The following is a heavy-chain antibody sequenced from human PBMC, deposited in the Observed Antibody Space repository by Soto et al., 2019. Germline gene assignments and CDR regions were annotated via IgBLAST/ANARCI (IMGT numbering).Heavy chain of an antibody. D-gene: IGHD1-26*01. V-gene: IGHV3-30*18. J-gene: IGHJ4*02. Sequence: QVQLVESGGGVVQPGRSLRLSCAASGFPFSSYGMHWVRQAPGKGLEWVAVISYDGSNKSYADSVKGRFTISRDHSKNTLYLQMNSLRVEDTAVYFCAKDPGSYAFDYWGQGTLVTVSS. CDR2: ISYDGSNK. CDR3: AKDPGSYAFDY. CDR1: GFPFSSYG.